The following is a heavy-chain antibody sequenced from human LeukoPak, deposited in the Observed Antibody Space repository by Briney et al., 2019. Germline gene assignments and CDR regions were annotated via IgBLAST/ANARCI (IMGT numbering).Heavy chain of an antibody. V-gene: IGHV4-59*01. CDR3: ARDREGRAAAGPTRTYGMDV. D-gene: IGHD6-13*01. J-gene: IGHJ6*02. CDR2: IYYSGST. CDR1: GGSIGSSY. Sequence: SETLSLTCTVSGGSIGSSYWSWIRQPPGKGLEWIGYIYYSGSTNYNPSLKSRVTISVDTSKNQFSLKLSSVTAADTAVYYCARDREGRAAAGPTRTYGMDVWGQGTTVTVSS.